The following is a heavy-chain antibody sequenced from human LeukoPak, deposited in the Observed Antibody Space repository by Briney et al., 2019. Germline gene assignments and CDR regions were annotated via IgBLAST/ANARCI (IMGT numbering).Heavy chain of an antibody. Sequence: HSETLSLTCSVSGGDIISYYWSWIRQPARKGPEWIGRIYPTGNTDYNPSLKTRVTMSTDLSKKQFSLRLRSVTAADTAVYYCARLKFYDSTGYSPGYYMDVWGKGTAVTVSS. CDR3: ARLKFYDSTGYSPGYYMDV. CDR2: IYPTGNT. D-gene: IGHD3-22*01. J-gene: IGHJ6*03. V-gene: IGHV4-4*07. CDR1: GGDIISYY.